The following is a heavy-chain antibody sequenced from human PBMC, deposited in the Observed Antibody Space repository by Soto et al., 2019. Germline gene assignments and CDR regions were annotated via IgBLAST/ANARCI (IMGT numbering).Heavy chain of an antibody. CDR1: GFTFSNAW. Sequence: GGSLRLSCAASGFTFSNAWMSWVRQAPGKGLEWVGRIKSKTDGGTTDYAAPVKGRFTISRDDSKNTLYLQMNSLKTEDTAVYYCTTDLKGYCTNGVCYLDYWGQGTLVTVSS. CDR2: IKSKTDGGTT. V-gene: IGHV3-15*01. D-gene: IGHD2-8*01. J-gene: IGHJ4*02. CDR3: TTDLKGYCTNGVCYLDY.